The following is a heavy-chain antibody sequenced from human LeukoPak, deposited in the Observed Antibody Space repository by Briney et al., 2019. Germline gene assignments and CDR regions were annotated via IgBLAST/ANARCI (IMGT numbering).Heavy chain of an antibody. Sequence: SGTLSLTCAVSGGSISSNNWWGWVRQPPGKGLEWIGRIYSSGTTNYNPSLKSRVTILVDTSKNQFSLKLSSVTAADTALYYCAGEFSVWGQGTLVSVSS. CDR3: AGEFSV. V-gene: IGHV4-4*02. CDR1: GGSISSNNW. CDR2: IYSSGTT. D-gene: IGHD3-10*01. J-gene: IGHJ4*02.